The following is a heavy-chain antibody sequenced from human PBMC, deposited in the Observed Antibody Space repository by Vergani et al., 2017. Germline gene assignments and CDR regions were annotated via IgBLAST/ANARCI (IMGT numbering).Heavy chain of an antibody. Sequence: QITLKESGPTLVKPTQTLTLTCTFSGFSLSTSGVGVGWIRQPPGKALEWLALIYWNDDKRYSPSLKSRLTITKDTSKNQVVLTMTNLDPVGTATYYCAHRSGARHFDYWGQGTLVTVSS. J-gene: IGHJ4*02. CDR3: AHRSGARHFDY. CDR2: IYWNDDK. D-gene: IGHD1-26*01. V-gene: IGHV2-5*01. CDR1: GFSLSTSGVG.